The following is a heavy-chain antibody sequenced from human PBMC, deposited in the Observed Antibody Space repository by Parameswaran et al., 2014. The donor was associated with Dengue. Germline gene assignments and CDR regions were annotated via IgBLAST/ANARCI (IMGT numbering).Heavy chain of an antibody. CDR1: GGSFSGYY. CDR3: AREGLAGYSGYQGY. CDR2: INHSGST. V-gene: IGHV4-34*01. Sequence: SETLSLTCAVYGGSFSGYYWSWIRQPPGKGLEWIGEINHSGSTNYNPSLKSRVTISVDTSKNQFSLKLSSVTAADTAVYYCAREGLAGYSGYQGYWGQGTLVTVSS. D-gene: IGHD5-12*01. J-gene: IGHJ4*02.